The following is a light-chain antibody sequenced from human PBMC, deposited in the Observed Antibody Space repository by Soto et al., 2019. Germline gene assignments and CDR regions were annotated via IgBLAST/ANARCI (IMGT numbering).Light chain of an antibody. CDR1: QSIVGSTN. J-gene: IGKJ3*01. CDR3: QQRSNWPRT. Sequence: EIVLTQSPGTLSLSKGERATPSCRASQSIVGSTNLAWYQQKPGQAPRLLIYGVSSRATGIPARFSGSGSGTEFTLTISSLEPEDFAVYYCQQRSNWPRTFGPGTKVDI. V-gene: IGKV3-11*01. CDR2: GVS.